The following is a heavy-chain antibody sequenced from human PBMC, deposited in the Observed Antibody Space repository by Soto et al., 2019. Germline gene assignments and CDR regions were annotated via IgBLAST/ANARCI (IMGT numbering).Heavy chain of an antibody. CDR1: GFSFSTSG. CDR3: VKDRVWYYFGS. V-gene: IGHV3-64D*06. CDR2: ITDDGGST. D-gene: IGHD3-16*01. Sequence: PGGSLRLSCSASGFSFSTSGMHWVRQTPGKGLEFVSAITDDGGSTYYADSVKGRFTISRDNSKNTLSLQMSGLKTDDTAVYYCVKDRVWYYFGSWGHGTLVTVSS. J-gene: IGHJ4*01.